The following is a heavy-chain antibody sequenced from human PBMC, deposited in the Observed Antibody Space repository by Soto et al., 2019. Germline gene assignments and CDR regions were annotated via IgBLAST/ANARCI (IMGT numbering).Heavy chain of an antibody. CDR2: IYYSGIT. J-gene: IGHJ4*02. D-gene: IGHD5-18*01. CDR1: GGSISSGGYY. Sequence: QVQLQESGPGLVKPSQTLSLTCTVSGGSISSGGYYWSWIRQHPGKGLEWIGYIYYSGITNYNPSLKSRVTLSLDTSKNQFSLKLWSVAAADTAVYYCAARPGYSYGYGADYWGQGTLVTVSS. V-gene: IGHV4-31*03. CDR3: AARPGYSYGYGADY.